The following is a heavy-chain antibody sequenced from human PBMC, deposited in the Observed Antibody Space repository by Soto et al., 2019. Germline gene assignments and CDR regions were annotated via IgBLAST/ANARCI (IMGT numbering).Heavy chain of an antibody. CDR3: ARSFDASSDLAY. CDR1: GYTFTSYY. CDR2: INPYGGNT. J-gene: IGHJ4*02. V-gene: IGHV1-46*01. Sequence: GASVKVSCKASGYTFTSYYMHWVRQAPGQGLEWMGIINPYGGNTNYAQKLQGRVTMATDTSTSTAYMELRSLRSDDTAVYYCARSFDASSDLAYWGQGTLVTVSS.